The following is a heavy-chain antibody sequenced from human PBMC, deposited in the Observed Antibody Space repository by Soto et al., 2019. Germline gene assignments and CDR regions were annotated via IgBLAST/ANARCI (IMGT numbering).Heavy chain of an antibody. J-gene: IGHJ6*02. CDR2: ISYDGSNK. D-gene: IGHD1-26*01. CDR1: GFTFSSYG. CDR3: ARESPPMGNGYYGMDV. V-gene: IGHV3-30*03. Sequence: GGSLRLSCAASGFTFSSYGMHWVRQAPGKGLEWVAVISYDGSNKYYADSVKGRFTISRDNSKNTLYLQMNSLRAEDTAVYYCARESPPMGNGYYGMDVWGQGTTVTVSS.